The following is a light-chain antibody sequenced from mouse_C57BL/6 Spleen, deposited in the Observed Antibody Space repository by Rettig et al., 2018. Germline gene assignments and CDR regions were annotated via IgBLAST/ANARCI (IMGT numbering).Light chain of an antibody. J-gene: IGKJ2*01. CDR2: AAT. Sequence: DIQMTQSPASLSVSVGETVTITCRASENIYSNLAWYQQKQGKSPQLLVYAATNLADGVPSRFSGSGSGTQYSLKINSLQSEDFGSYYCQHFWGTPYTFGGGTKLEIK. V-gene: IGKV12-46*01. CDR1: ENIYSN. CDR3: QHFWGTPYT.